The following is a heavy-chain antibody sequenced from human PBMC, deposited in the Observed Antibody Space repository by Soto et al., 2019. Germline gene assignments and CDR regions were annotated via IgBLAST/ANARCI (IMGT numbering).Heavy chain of an antibody. CDR1: GFTFSTYA. Sequence: XESLRLSCAASGFTFSTYAMTWVRQAPGKGLEWVAIISSSGDGTYYVDSVKGRFTISRDNSRNTLNLQMNSPRAEDTAVYYCAKNGDFWSWGMDVWGQGTTVTVSS. D-gene: IGHD3-3*01. V-gene: IGHV3-23*01. CDR3: AKNGDFWSWGMDV. J-gene: IGHJ6*02. CDR2: ISSSGDGT.